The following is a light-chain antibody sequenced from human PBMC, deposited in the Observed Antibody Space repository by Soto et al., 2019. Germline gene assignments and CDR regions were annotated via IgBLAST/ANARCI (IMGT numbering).Light chain of an antibody. CDR3: CSYAGSSNV. J-gene: IGLJ1*01. CDR1: SSDVGSYNL. V-gene: IGLV2-23*02. Sequence: QSVLTQPASVSGSPGQSITISCTGTSSDVGSYNLVSWYQQHPGKAPKLMIYEDNRRPSGVSNRFSGSKSGNTASLTISGLQAEDEADYYCCSYAGSSNVFGTGTKLTVL. CDR2: EDN.